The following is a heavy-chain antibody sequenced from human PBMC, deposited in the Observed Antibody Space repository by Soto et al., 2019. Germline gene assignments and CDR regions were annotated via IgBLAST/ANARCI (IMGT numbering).Heavy chain of an antibody. J-gene: IGHJ4*02. D-gene: IGHD2-2*01. Sequence: EVQLVESGGGLVQPGGSLRLSCAATGFTFSTCWMHWVRQGPGKGLVWVSRISTDGSSTTYADSVKGRFTISRDNAKNTLYLQMNSLRAEDTAVYYCARATGSNPPFDYWGQGSLVTVSS. CDR2: ISTDGSST. V-gene: IGHV3-74*01. CDR3: ARATGSNPPFDY. CDR1: GFTFSTCW.